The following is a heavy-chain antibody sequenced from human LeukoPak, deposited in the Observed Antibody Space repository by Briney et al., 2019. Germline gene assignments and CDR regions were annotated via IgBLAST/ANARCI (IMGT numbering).Heavy chain of an antibody. CDR2: IYYSGST. D-gene: IGHD3-22*01. CDR3: ASLNLSGYYYDY. J-gene: IGHJ4*02. CDR1: GGSISSYY. Sequence: SETLSLTCTVSGGSISSYYWSWIRQPPGKGLEWIGYIYYSGSTNYNLSLKSRVTISVDTSKNQFSLKLSSVTAADTAVYYCASLNLSGYYYDYWGQGTLVTVSS. V-gene: IGHV4-59*08.